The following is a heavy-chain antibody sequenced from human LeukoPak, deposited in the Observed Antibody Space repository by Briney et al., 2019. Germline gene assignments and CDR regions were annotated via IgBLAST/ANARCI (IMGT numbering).Heavy chain of an antibody. V-gene: IGHV3-23*01. CDR1: GFTFSTYA. CDR2: ISSSGGIT. Sequence: GGSLRLSCAASGFTFSTYAMSWVRQAPGKGLEWVSAISSSGGITYYADSVKGRFTIFRDNSKNTLYLQMNSLRAEDTAVYYCAKGTMDGGQYYYDSSGGQGTLVTVSS. J-gene: IGHJ4*02. CDR3: AKGTMDGGQYYYDSS. D-gene: IGHD3-22*01.